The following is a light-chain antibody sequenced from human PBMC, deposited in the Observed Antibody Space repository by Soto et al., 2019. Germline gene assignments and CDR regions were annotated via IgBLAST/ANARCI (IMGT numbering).Light chain of an antibody. CDR3: LQHNTSPLT. V-gene: IGKV1-5*03. CDR1: QSISSW. CDR2: KAP. J-gene: IGKJ4*01. Sequence: DIQMTQSPSTLAASVGDRVTITYRASQSISSWLAWYQQKPGKAPKLLIYKAPSLESGVPSRFSGSGSGTEFTLTISSLQSEDFATCYCLQHNTSPLTFGGGTKVDIK.